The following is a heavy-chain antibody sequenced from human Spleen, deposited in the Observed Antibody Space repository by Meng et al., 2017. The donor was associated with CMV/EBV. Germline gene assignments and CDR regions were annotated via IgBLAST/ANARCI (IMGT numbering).Heavy chain of an antibody. D-gene: IGHD2-2*01. J-gene: IGHJ5*02. Sequence: GGSLRLSCVASGFSFDDYGMHWVRQAPGKGLEWVSGISGSGGITYYTDSVKGRFTISRDNSKNTLSLQMNSLRAEDTAVYYCAKDEYQLPSNWFDPWGRGTLVTVSS. V-gene: IGHV3-23*01. CDR3: AKDEYQLPSNWFDP. CDR1: GFSFDDYG. CDR2: ISGSGGIT.